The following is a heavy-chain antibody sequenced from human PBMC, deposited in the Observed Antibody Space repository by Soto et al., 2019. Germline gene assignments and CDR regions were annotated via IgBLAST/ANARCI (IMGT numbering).Heavy chain of an antibody. CDR2: IDPSSGIT. Sequence: QVQLVQSGAEVKKPGASVRGSCKASGYTFTTYHVHWVRQAPGQGPEWMGIIDPSSGITDYTQKFQSRVTMTRDPSTSVVYMELRSLRSEVTATYDCAREFTGTNLFDYWGQGTLLTVSP. V-gene: IGHV1-46*01. CDR1: GYTFTTYH. CDR3: AREFTGTNLFDY. D-gene: IGHD1-7*01. J-gene: IGHJ4*02.